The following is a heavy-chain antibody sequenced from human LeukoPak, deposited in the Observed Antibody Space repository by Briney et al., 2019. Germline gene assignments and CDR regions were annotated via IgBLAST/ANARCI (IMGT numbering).Heavy chain of an antibody. CDR1: GFTFSSYG. V-gene: IGHV3-21*01. CDR3: ARAKVCSTSCSLFDY. Sequence: GGSLRLSCAASGFTFSSYGMHWVRQAPGKGLEWVSSISSSSSYIYYADSVKGRFTISRDNAKNSLYLQMNSLRAEDTAVYYCARAKVCSTSCSLFDYWGQGTLVTVSS. CDR2: ISSSSSYI. D-gene: IGHD2-2*01. J-gene: IGHJ4*02.